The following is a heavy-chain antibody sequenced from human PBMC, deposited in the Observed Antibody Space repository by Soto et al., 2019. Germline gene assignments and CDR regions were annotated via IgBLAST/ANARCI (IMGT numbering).Heavy chain of an antibody. V-gene: IGHV2-26*01. CDR2: IFSNDEK. Sequence: SGPTLVNPTETLTLTCTVSGFSLSNARMGVSWIRQPPGKALEWLAHIFSNDEKSYSTSLKSRLTISKGTSKSQVVLTMTNMDPVDTATYYCARYPTYYDFWSGYSPDYYYYGMDVWGQGTTVPSP. D-gene: IGHD3-3*01. CDR1: GFSLSNARMG. J-gene: IGHJ6*02. CDR3: ARYPTYYDFWSGYSPDYYYYGMDV.